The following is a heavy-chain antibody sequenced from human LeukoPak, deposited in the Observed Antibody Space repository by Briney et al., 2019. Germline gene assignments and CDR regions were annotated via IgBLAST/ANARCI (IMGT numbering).Heavy chain of an antibody. J-gene: IGHJ6*02. CDR1: GGSVRSDSYY. Sequence: SETLSLTCTVSGGSVRSDSYYWSWIRQPPGKGLEWIGYVYYSGSTNYNPSLKSRVTISVDTSKNQFSLKLSSVTAADTAVYYCARAGKQLLPLYYYGMDVWGQGTTVTVSS. D-gene: IGHD2-2*01. CDR2: VYYSGST. CDR3: ARAGKQLLPLYYYGMDV. V-gene: IGHV4-61*01.